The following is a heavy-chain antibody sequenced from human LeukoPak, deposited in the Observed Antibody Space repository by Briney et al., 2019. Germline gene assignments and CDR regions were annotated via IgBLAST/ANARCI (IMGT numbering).Heavy chain of an antibody. J-gene: IGHJ3*02. CDR1: GFIFRNCA. CDR3: AGNPYGDYAFHI. V-gene: IGHV3-30-3*01. D-gene: IGHD4-17*01. Sequence: PGRSLRLSCAASGFIFRNCAMHWVRQAPGKGLEWVAVISYDGSNKYYADSVKGRFTISRDNSKNTLYLQMNSLRTEDTAVYYCAGNPYGDYAFHIWGQGTMVTVSS. CDR2: ISYDGSNK.